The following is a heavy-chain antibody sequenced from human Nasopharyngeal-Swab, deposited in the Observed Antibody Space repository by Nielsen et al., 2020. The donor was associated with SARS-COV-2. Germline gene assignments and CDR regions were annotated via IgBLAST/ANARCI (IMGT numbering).Heavy chain of an antibody. D-gene: IGHD3-10*01. J-gene: IGHJ4*02. V-gene: IGHV4-39*01. Sequence: GSLRLSCTVSGGSISSSSYYWGWIRQPPGKGLEWIGSIYYSGSTYCNPSLKSRVTISVDTSKNQFSLKLSSVTAADTAVYYCATYYYGSGSYNYWGQGTLVTVSS. CDR1: GGSISSSSYY. CDR3: ATYYYGSGSYNY. CDR2: IYYSGST.